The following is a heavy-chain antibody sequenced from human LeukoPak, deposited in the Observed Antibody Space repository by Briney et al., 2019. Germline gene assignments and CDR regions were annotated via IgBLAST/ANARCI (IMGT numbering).Heavy chain of an antibody. V-gene: IGHV1-3*01. D-gene: IGHD6-19*01. CDR3: AREEGSGWYYFDY. Sequence: GASVKVSCKASGYTFTSYAMHRVRQAPGQRLEWMGWINAGNGNTKYSQKFQGRVTITRDTSASTAYMELSSLRSEDTAVYYCAREEGSGWYYFDYWGQGTLVTVSS. CDR2: INAGNGNT. J-gene: IGHJ4*02. CDR1: GYTFTSYA.